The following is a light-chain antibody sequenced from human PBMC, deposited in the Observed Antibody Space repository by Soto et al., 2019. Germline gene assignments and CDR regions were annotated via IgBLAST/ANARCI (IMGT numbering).Light chain of an antibody. CDR3: QQYGSSPLT. CDR2: GAS. Sequence: EIVLTQSPGTLSLSPGERATLSCRASQSVSSSYLAWYQQKPGQAPRLLIYGASSRATGIPDRFSGSGSGKDFTLTSSRLEPEDFAVYYCQQYGSSPLTFGQGTKVEIK. V-gene: IGKV3-20*01. J-gene: IGKJ1*01. CDR1: QSVSSSY.